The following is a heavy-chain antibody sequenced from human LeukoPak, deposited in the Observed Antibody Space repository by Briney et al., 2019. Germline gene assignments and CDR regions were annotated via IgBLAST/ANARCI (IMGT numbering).Heavy chain of an antibody. J-gene: IGHJ4*02. CDR3: ARDAPPTAAGFFY. Sequence: GASVKVSCKASGGTFSSYAISWVRQAPGQGLEWMGRIIPILGIANYAQRFQGRVTITADKSTSTAYMELSSLRSEDTAMYYCARDAPPTAAGFFYWGQGTLVTVSS. CDR1: GGTFSSYA. V-gene: IGHV1-69*04. D-gene: IGHD6-13*01. CDR2: IIPILGIA.